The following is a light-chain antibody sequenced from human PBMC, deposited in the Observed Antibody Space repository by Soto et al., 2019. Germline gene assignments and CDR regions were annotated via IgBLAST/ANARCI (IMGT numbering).Light chain of an antibody. CDR2: GAS. CDR3: QQYGNSPLT. Sequence: EIVLTQSPGTLSLSQGERATLSRRASHSVSRTYLAWYQQKPGQAPRLLIFGASDRATGTPDRFSGSGSGTDFTLTISRLEPEDFAMYYCQQYGNSPLTFGQGTKVDIK. CDR1: HSVSRTY. J-gene: IGKJ1*01. V-gene: IGKV3-20*01.